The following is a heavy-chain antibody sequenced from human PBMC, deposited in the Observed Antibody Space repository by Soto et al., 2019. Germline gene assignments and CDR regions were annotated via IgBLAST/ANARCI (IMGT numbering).Heavy chain of an antibody. Sequence: XLSLTCAVSGGSISSGGYSWSWIRQPPGKGQEWIGYIYHSGSTNYNTSLKSRVTISVDRSKNQFSLKVSSVTAADTVVYFCARETYGDYVGYLDPWGQGIQVTVSS. CDR2: IYHSGST. CDR3: ARETYGDYVGYLDP. J-gene: IGHJ5*02. V-gene: IGHV4-30-2*01. D-gene: IGHD4-17*01. CDR1: GGSISSGGYS.